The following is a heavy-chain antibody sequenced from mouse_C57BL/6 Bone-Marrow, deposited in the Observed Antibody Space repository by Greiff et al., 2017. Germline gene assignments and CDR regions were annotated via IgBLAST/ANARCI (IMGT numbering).Heavy chain of an antibody. Sequence: VKLMESGPGLVAPSQSLSITCTVSGFSLTSYGVSWVRQPPGKGLEWLGVIWGDGSTNYHSALISRLSISKDNSKSQVFLKLNSLQTDDTATYYCAQITTVVATGAMDYWGQGTSVTVSS. CDR2: IWGDGST. D-gene: IGHD1-1*01. J-gene: IGHJ4*01. CDR1: GFSLTSYG. V-gene: IGHV2-3*01. CDR3: AQITTVVATGAMDY.